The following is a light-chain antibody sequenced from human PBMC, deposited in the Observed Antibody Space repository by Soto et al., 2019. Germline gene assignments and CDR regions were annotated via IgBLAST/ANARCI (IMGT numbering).Light chain of an antibody. CDR3: AAWDDSLNGL. J-gene: IGLJ2*01. V-gene: IGLV1-44*01. CDR1: SSNIGSNT. Sequence: QSVLTQPPSASGTPGQRVTISCSGSSSNIGSNTVNWYQQLPRTAPKLLIYSSNQRPSGVPDRFSGSKSGTSASLAISGLQSEDEADYYCAAWDDSLNGLFGGGTKLTVL. CDR2: SSN.